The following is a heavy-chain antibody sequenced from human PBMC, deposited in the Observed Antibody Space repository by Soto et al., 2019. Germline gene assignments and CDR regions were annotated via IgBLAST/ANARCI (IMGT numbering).Heavy chain of an antibody. D-gene: IGHD3-16*02. CDR1: GYTFTTHG. CDR2: ISPYNGKT. Sequence: ASVKVSCKASGYTFTTHGISWVRQAPGQGLEWMGWISPYNGKTTYAQKVQGRVTMTTDTSTITAYMELRGLRSDDTAVYYCARVDDYVWGSFRPWGQGTQVTVSS. CDR3: ARVDDYVWGSFRP. V-gene: IGHV1-18*04. J-gene: IGHJ4*02.